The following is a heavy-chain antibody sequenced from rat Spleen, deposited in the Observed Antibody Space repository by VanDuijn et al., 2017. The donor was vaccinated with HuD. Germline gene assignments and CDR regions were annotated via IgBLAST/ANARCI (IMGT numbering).Heavy chain of an antibody. D-gene: IGHD1-12*01. J-gene: IGHJ2*01. CDR1: GFSLTSNS. CDR3: VRANRESYAHFDY. Sequence: QVQLKESGPGLVQPSQTLSLTCTVSGFSLTSNSVSWVRQPPGKGLEWMGVIWTGGSTAYHSSFNSRLSVSRDISKSQVFLRMNSLQTEDTATYYCVRANRESYAHFDYRGQGVVVTVSS. CDR2: IWTGGST. V-gene: IGHV2-30*01.